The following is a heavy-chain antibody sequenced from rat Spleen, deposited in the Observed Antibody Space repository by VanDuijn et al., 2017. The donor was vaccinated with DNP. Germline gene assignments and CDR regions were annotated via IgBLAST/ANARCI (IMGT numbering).Heavy chain of an antibody. CDR3: AGNYYDGSSYYPFAY. V-gene: IGHV5-25*01. D-gene: IGHD1-12*02. CDR1: GFTFSNYD. CDR2: ISTSGGST. J-gene: IGHJ3*01. Sequence: EVQLVESGGGLVQPGRSLKLSCAASGFTFSNYDMAWVRQAPTKGLEWVASISTSGGSTYYRDSVKGRFTVSRDNAKSTLYLQMDSLRSEDTATYFCAGNYYDGSSYYPFAYWGQGTLVTVSS.